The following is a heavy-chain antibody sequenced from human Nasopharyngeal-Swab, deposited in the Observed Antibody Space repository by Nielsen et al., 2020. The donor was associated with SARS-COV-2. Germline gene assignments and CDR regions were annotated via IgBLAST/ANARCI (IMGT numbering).Heavy chain of an antibody. J-gene: IGHJ4*02. CDR3: ARGGGYSSGWYVDVSDY. V-gene: IGHV3-21*01. CDR2: ISSSSSYI. CDR1: GFTFSSYS. D-gene: IGHD6-19*01. Sequence: GESLKISCAASGFTFSSYSMNWVRQAPGKGLEWVSSISSSSSYIYYADSVKGRFTISRDNAKNSLYLQMNSLRAEDTAVYNCARGGGYSSGWYVDVSDYWGQGTLVTVSS.